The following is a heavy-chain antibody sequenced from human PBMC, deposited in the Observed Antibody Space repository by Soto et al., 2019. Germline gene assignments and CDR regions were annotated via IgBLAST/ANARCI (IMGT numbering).Heavy chain of an antibody. Sequence: EVQLVESGGGLVKPGGSLRLSCAASGFTFSSYSMNWVRQAPGKGLEWVSSISSSSSYIYYADSVKGRFTISRDNAKNSVYLQMNSLRAEDTAMYYCAIGESDLWSGYYRYYYYYYMDVWGKGTTVTLSS. V-gene: IGHV3-21*01. CDR3: AIGESDLWSGYYRYYYYYYMDV. D-gene: IGHD3-3*01. J-gene: IGHJ6*03. CDR2: ISSSSSYI. CDR1: GFTFSSYS.